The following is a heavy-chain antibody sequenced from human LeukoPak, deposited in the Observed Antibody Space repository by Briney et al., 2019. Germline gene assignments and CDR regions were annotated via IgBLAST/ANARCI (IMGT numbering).Heavy chain of an antibody. J-gene: IGHJ4*02. CDR3: ARDRADYSSSDY. D-gene: IGHD6-6*01. V-gene: IGHV1-69*04. CDR2: IIPILGIA. CDR1: GGTFSSYA. Sequence: GASVKVSCKASGGTFSSYAISWVRQAPGRGLEWMGRIIPILGIANYAQKFQGRVTITADKSTSTAYMELSSLRSEDTAVYYCARDRADYSSSDYWGQGTLVTVSS.